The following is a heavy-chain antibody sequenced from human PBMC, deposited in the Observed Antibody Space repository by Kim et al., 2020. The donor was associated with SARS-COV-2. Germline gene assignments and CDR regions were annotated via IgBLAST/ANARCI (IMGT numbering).Heavy chain of an antibody. V-gene: IGHV4-59*08. CDR3: ARLPDYYDSSGHTRYYYYGMDV. CDR2: IYYSGST. D-gene: IGHD3-22*01. Sequence: SETLSLTCTVSGGSISSYYWSWIRQPPGKGLEWIGYIYYSGSTNYNPSLKSRVTISVDTSKNQFSLKLSSVTAADTAVYYCARLPDYYDSSGHTRYYYYGMDVWGQGTTVTVSS. J-gene: IGHJ6*02. CDR1: GGSISSYY.